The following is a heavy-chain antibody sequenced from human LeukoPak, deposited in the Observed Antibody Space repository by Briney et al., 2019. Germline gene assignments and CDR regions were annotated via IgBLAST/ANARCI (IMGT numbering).Heavy chain of an antibody. CDR1: GYTFTIYG. CDR3: AGDLADMPVPYDFWSSYRYSPGFDY. D-gene: IGHD3-3*01. J-gene: IGHJ4*02. Sequence: ASVKVSCKASGYTFTIYGYSWVRNAPAQGHEWMGWISVNNGSRTYAHKLQGRGTMTTDTSSSTHYMELMSLRTAADAVDYYAGDLADMPVPYDFWSSYRYSPGFDYWGQGTLVTVSS. CDR2: ISVNNGSR. V-gene: IGHV1-18*01.